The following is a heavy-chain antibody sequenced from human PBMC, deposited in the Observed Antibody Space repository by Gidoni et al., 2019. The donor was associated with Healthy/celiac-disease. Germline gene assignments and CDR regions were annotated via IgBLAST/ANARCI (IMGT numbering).Heavy chain of an antibody. CDR3: AREDLEWLYGMDV. CDR1: GGSISSYY. Sequence: QVQLQESGPGLVKPSETLSLTCTVSGGSISSYYWSWIRQPPGKGLEWIGYIYYSGSTNYNPSLKSRVTISVDTSKNQFSLKLSSVTAADTAVYYCAREDLEWLYGMDVWGQGTTVTVSS. D-gene: IGHD3-3*01. CDR2: IYYSGST. V-gene: IGHV4-59*01. J-gene: IGHJ6*02.